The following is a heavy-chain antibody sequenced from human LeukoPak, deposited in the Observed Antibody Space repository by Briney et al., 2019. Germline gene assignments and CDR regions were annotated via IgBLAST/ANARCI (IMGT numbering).Heavy chain of an antibody. CDR2: IDWDDDK. D-gene: IGHD6-13*01. Sequence: SGPTLVNPPQTLTLTCTFSGFSLSTRGMCVSWIRQPPGKALEWLSRIDWDDDKYYSKYLKTRLTISKDTSKNQVVLTMTNMDPVDTATYYCARTPHSSSWYYFDYWGQGTLVTVSS. V-gene: IGHV2-70*11. J-gene: IGHJ4*02. CDR1: GFSLSTRGMC. CDR3: ARTPHSSSWYYFDY.